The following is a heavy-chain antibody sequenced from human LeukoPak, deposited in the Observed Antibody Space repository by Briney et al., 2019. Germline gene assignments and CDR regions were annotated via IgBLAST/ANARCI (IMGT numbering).Heavy chain of an antibody. Sequence: PSETLSLTCAVYGGSFSGYYWSWIRQPPGKGLEWIGYIYYSGQTAYNPSLKSRVTISLDTSKNQFSLKLSSVTAADTALYYCAGDPTLVGAPGYWGQGTLVTVSS. CDR1: GGSFSGYY. CDR3: AGDPTLVGAPGY. CDR2: IYYSGQT. J-gene: IGHJ4*02. D-gene: IGHD1-26*01. V-gene: IGHV4-59*01.